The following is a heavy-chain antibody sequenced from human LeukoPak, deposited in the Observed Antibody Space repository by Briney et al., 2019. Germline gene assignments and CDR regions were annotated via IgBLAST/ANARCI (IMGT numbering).Heavy chain of an antibody. V-gene: IGHV3-30*18. CDR3: AKGDDQGGQSGDYAFDI. D-gene: IGHD3-10*01. J-gene: IGHJ3*02. CDR1: GFTFSSYS. CDR2: ISYDGSNK. Sequence: GGSLRLSCAASGFTFSSYSMNWVRQAPGKGREGVAVISYDGSNKYYADSVKGRFTISRDNSKNTLYLQMNSLRAEDTAVYYCAKGDDQGGQSGDYAFDIWGQGTMVTVSS.